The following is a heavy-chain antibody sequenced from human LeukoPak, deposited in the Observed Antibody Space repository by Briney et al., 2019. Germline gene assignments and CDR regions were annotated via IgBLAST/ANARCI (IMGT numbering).Heavy chain of an antibody. Sequence: PGGSLRLSCAASGFTFSDYYMSWIRQAPGKGLGWVSYISSSGSTIYYADSVKGRFTISRDNAKNSLYLQMNSLRAEDTAVYYCASVLRSSPFYYYYGMDVWGQGTTVTVSS. CDR2: ISSSGSTI. V-gene: IGHV3-11*01. D-gene: IGHD3-3*01. J-gene: IGHJ6*02. CDR3: ASVLRSSPFYYYYGMDV. CDR1: GFTFSDYY.